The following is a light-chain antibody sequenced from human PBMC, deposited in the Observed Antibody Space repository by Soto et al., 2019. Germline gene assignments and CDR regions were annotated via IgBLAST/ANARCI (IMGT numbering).Light chain of an antibody. CDR2: EVI. V-gene: IGLV2-14*01. CDR1: NSDVNY. J-gene: IGLJ1*01. CDR3: SSSTSSNTFV. Sequence: QSVLTQPASVSGAPGQSITISCTGTNSDVNYVSWHQQHPGKAPKLMIYEVINRSSGVSTRFSGSKSGNTASLTISGLQAEDEADYYCSSSTSSNTFVFGTGNKVSVL.